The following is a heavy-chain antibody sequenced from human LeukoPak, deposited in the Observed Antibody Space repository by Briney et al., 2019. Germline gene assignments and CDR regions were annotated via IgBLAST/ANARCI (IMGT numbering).Heavy chain of an antibody. CDR2: ISPSGDST. J-gene: IGHJ4*02. V-gene: IGHV3-23*01. CDR3: AKDRILANFAGGFDY. CDR1: GITFSSYA. Sequence: GGSLRLSSVVSGITFSSYAMNWIRQAPGKGLEWVSGISPSGDSTFYADSVKGRFTISRDNSKNTLYFQLHSLRAEDTALYYCAKDRILANFAGGFDYWGQGTPVTVSS. D-gene: IGHD1-26*01.